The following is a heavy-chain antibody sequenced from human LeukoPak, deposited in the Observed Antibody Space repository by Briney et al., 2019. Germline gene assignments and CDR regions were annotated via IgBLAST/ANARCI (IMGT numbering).Heavy chain of an antibody. CDR1: GGTFSSYA. CDR2: IIHIFGIA. CDR3: ARDRLYQAYYDSSGVFDY. J-gene: IGHJ4*02. V-gene: IGHV1-69*04. D-gene: IGHD3-22*01. Sequence: ASVKVSCKASGGTFSSYAISWVRQAPGQGLEWMGRIIHIFGIANYAQKFQGRVTITADKSTSTAYMELSSLRSEDTAVYYCARDRLYQAYYDSSGVFDYWGQGTLVTVSS.